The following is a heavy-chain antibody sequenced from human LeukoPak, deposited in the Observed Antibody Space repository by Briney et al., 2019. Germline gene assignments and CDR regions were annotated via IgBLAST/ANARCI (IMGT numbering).Heavy chain of an antibody. CDR1: GFTFSDYY. CDR2: ISSSGSTI. Sequence: GGSLRLSCAASGFTFSDYYMSWIRQAPGKGLEWVSYISSSGSTIYYADSVKGRFTISRDNAKNSLYLQMNSLRAEDTAVYYCARSYGDYEGYYYGMDVWGQGTTVTVSS. D-gene: IGHD4-17*01. CDR3: ARSYGDYEGYYYGMDV. J-gene: IGHJ6*02. V-gene: IGHV3-11*04.